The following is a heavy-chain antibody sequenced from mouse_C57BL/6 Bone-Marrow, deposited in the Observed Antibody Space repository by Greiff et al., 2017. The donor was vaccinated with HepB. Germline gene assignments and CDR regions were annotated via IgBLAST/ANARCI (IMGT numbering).Heavy chain of an antibody. CDR1: GYTFTSYW. D-gene: IGHD1-1*01. Sequence: QVQLQQPGAELVKPGASVKLSCKASGYTFTSYWMHWVKQRPGRGLEWIGRIDPNSGGTKYNEKFKSKATLTVDKPSSTAYMQLSSLTSEDSAVYYRARHPFTTVVAHYAMDYWGQGTSVTVSS. J-gene: IGHJ4*01. V-gene: IGHV1-72*01. CDR2: IDPNSGGT. CDR3: ARHPFTTVVAHYAMDY.